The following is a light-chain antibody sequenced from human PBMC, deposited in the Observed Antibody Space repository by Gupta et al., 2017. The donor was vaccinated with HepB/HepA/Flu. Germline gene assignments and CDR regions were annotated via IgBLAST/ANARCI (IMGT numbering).Light chain of an antibody. V-gene: IGLV2-23*02. Sequence: QSALTHPASLSGARGQSITSSCTGTSSDVEIYNCVSWYQQHPGKAPRLMIYKVSKRPSGVPNRFSGSKSGNTASLAISGLQAEDEADYYCGAYADRRILVVFGGGTKLTVL. CDR1: SSDVEIYNC. CDR3: GAYADRRILVV. CDR2: KVS. J-gene: IGLJ2*01.